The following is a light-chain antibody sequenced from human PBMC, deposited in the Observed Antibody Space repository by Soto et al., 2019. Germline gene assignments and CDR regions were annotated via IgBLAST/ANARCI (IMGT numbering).Light chain of an antibody. Sequence: DIQMTQSPSPLSASVGDRVTISCQAIQDIGTFLNWYQQTSGQAPRLVIYDAAHLETGVSSRFSGSGAGTHCTFTISSLQPEDVATYYCQQFQSAPYTFGQGTKLEIK. CDR3: QQFQSAPYT. V-gene: IGKV1-33*01. J-gene: IGKJ2*01. CDR2: DAA. CDR1: QDIGTF.